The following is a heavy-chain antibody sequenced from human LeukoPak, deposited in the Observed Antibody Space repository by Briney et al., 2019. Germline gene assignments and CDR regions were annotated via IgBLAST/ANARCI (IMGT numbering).Heavy chain of an antibody. Sequence: GASVKVSCKASGYTFSDFYFHWVRQAPGQGLEWMGWINPYSGATNYAQKFQGRVTMTRDTSISTAYMELSRLRSDDTGVYYCARGTLRDYNLPFDPWGQGTLVTASS. CDR1: GYTFSDFY. V-gene: IGHV1-2*02. D-gene: IGHD4-11*01. CDR2: INPYSGAT. J-gene: IGHJ5*02. CDR3: ARGTLRDYNLPFDP.